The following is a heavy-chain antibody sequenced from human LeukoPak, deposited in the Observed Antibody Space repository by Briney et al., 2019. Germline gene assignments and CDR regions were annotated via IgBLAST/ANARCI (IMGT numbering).Heavy chain of an antibody. CDR1: GYTFTSYD. J-gene: IGHJ4*02. CDR2: MNPNSGNT. Sequence: ASVKVSCKASGYTFTSYDINWVRQATGQGLEWMGWMNPNSGNTGYAQKFQGRGTITRNTYISTAYMELSSLRSEDTAVYYCAKVLVIAAACTVFGDYWGQGTLVTVSS. CDR3: AKVLVIAAACTVFGDY. D-gene: IGHD6-25*01. V-gene: IGHV1-8*03.